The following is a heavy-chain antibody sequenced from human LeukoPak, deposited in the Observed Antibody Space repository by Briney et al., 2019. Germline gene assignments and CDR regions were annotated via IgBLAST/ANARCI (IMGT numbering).Heavy chain of an antibody. CDR1: GGSISSYY. D-gene: IGHD2-2*01. J-gene: IGHJ4*02. CDR2: IHYSGST. Sequence: SETLSLTFTVPGGSISSYYWSWIRQPPGKGLEWIGSIHYSGSTTYNPSLKSPVTISVDTSKNQFSLKLSSVTAADTAVYYCARRLGSSSTGFDYWGQGTLVTVSS. V-gene: IGHV4-59*08. CDR3: ARRLGSSSTGFDY.